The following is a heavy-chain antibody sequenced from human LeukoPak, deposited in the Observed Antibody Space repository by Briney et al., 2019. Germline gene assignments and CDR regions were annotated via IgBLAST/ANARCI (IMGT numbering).Heavy chain of an antibody. Sequence: ASETLSLTCTVSGDSISNYYWSWIRQPPGKGLEWIGYISYSGSTIHNPSLKSRVTMSVDTSKNQFSLKLSSVTTADTAVYYCARGSRATVTTLAYWGQGTLSPSPQ. V-gene: IGHV4-59*01. CDR2: ISYSGST. CDR1: GDSISNYY. D-gene: IGHD4-17*01. CDR3: ARGSRATVTTLAY. J-gene: IGHJ4*02.